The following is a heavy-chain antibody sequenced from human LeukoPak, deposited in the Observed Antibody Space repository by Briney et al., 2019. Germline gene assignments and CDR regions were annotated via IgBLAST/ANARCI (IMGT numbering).Heavy chain of an antibody. CDR2: IKQDGSEK. CDR1: RFTFSSYW. V-gene: IGHV3-7*01. Sequence: GGSLRLSCAASRFTFSSYWMTWVRQAPGKGLEWVANIKQDGSEKFYVDSVKGRFTISRDNAKNSLYLQMNSLRAEVTAVYYCARLRYSDYWGQGTLVTVSS. CDR3: ARLRYSDY. J-gene: IGHJ4*02.